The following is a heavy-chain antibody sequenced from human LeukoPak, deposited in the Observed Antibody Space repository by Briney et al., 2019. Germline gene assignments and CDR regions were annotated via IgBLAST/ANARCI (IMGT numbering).Heavy chain of an antibody. CDR1: GFTFTTYG. CDR3: AKIVVTGFHY. CDR2: IGGSGTRT. V-gene: IGHV3-23*01. J-gene: IGHJ4*02. D-gene: IGHD2-21*02. Sequence: PGGSLRLSCSASGFTFTTYGMNWVRQAPGKGLEWVSGIGGSGTRTYYADSVKGRFTISRDNSKNTLYLQMNSLRDEDTAVYYCAKIVVTGFHYWGQGTLVTVSS.